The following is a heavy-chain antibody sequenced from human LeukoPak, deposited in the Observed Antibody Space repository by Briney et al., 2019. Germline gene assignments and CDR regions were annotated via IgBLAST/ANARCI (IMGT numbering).Heavy chain of an antibody. D-gene: IGHD6-13*01. J-gene: IGHJ5*02. CDR3: ARDGRDTAGTFFLGAGWFDP. V-gene: IGHV4-31*03. Sequence: SETLSLTCTVSGGSISSGGYYWSWIRQHPGKGLEWIGYIYYSGSTYYNPSLKSRVTISVDASKNQFSLKLSSVTAADTAVYYCARDGRDTAGTFFLGAGWFDPWGQGTLVTVSS. CDR2: IYYSGST. CDR1: GGSISSGGYY.